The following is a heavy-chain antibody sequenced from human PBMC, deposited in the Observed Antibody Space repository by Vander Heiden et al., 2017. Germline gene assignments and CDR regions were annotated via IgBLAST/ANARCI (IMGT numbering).Heavy chain of an antibody. V-gene: IGHV3-23*01. CDR1: ESDISTCA. CDR3: ATDHPSSGWPCFDL. CDR2: VTRQSTT. Sequence: EVQLLEAGGGLVQPGGSLRLSCAGSESDISTCATGCVPQAAGEGLEWVASVTRQSTTYYANSVRGRFTISRDNAENTVYLQMNSLRAADTAVYYCATDHPSSGWPCFDLWGRGTLVSVSS. D-gene: IGHD6-19*01. J-gene: IGHJ4*01.